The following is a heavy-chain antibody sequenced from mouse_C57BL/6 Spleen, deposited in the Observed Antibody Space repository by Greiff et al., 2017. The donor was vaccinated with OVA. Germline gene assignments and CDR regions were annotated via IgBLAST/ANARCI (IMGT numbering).Heavy chain of an antibody. D-gene: IGHD2-3*01. CDR3: ARWSHYDGYLYAMDY. CDR2: INPSTGGT. J-gene: IGHJ4*01. V-gene: IGHV1-42*01. Sequence: EVQLQQSGPELVKPGASVKISCKASGYSFTGYYMNWVKQSPEKSLEWIGEINPSTGGTTYNQKFKAKATLTVDKSYSTAYMQHKSLTSEDSAVYYCARWSHYDGYLYAMDYWGQGTSVTVSS. CDR1: GYSFTGYY.